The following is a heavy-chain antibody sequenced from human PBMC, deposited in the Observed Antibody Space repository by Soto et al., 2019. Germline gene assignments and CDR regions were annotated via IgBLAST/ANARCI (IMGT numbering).Heavy chain of an antibody. Sequence: WGSLRLSWAASGFTCSSYGIHWVRQAPGKGLEWVAVISYDGSNKYYADSVKGRFTISRDNSKNTLYLQMNSLRAEDTAVYYCEKTVEANWNYEQYYFDYWGQGTLVTVSS. V-gene: IGHV3-30*18. D-gene: IGHD1-7*01. CDR3: EKTVEANWNYEQYYFDY. J-gene: IGHJ4*02. CDR1: GFTCSSYG. CDR2: ISYDGSNK.